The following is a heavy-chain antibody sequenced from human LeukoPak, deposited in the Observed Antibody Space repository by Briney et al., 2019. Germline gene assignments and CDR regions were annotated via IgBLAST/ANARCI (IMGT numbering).Heavy chain of an antibody. CDR1: GFTFSSYA. V-gene: IGHV3-23*01. J-gene: IGHJ4*02. CDR3: AKSSGYYYGGPVYYFDY. CDR2: ISGSGGST. D-gene: IGHD3-22*01. Sequence: GGSLRLSCAASGFTFSSYAMSWVRQAPGKGLEWVSAISGSGGSTYYAESVKGRFTISRDNSKNTLYLQMNSLRAEDTAVYYCAKSSGYYYGGPVYYFDYWGQGTLVTVSS.